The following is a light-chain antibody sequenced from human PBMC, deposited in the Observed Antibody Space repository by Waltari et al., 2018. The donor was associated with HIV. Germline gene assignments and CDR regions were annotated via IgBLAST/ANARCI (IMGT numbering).Light chain of an antibody. Sequence: QSALTQPASVSGSPGQSITISCTGTSSDVGSYNLVSWYQQHPGKAPKLMIYEVTKRPPGVSNRFSGSKSGNTASLTISGLQAEDEADYYCNSYATGSAWVFGGGTKLTVL. CDR2: EVT. V-gene: IGLV2-23*02. CDR1: SSDVGSYNL. J-gene: IGLJ3*02. CDR3: NSYATGSAWV.